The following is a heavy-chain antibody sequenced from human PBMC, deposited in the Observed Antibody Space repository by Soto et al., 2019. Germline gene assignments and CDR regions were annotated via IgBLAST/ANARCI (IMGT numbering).Heavy chain of an antibody. CDR3: AKDLFRPNRRAFDI. Sequence: GGSLRLSCAASGFTFSHYAMSWVRQAPGKGLEWVSTIAADGGSTYYADSVKGRFTISRDNSKNTLYLQMNSLRAEDTAVYYWAKDLFRPNRRAFDIWGQGTMVTVSS. V-gene: IGHV3-23*01. CDR2: IAADGGST. CDR1: GFTFSHYA. J-gene: IGHJ3*02.